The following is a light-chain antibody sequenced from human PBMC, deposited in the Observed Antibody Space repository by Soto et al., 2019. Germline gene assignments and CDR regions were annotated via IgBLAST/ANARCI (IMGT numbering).Light chain of an antibody. CDR1: QSVRSDF. CDR3: QQYGGSLIT. V-gene: IGKV3-20*01. J-gene: IGKJ5*01. Sequence: ENVLTQSPFTLSLSPVERATLSCMASQSVRSDFLAWYQQKHGQPPRLLIYGASSRATGTSDRFSGSGSGTDFTLSISRLEPEDFAVYYCQQYGGSLITVGQGTRGRL. CDR2: GAS.